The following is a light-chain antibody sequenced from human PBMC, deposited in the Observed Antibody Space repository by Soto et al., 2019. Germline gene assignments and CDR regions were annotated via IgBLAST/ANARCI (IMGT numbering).Light chain of an antibody. CDR3: SSYSGGNVSCV. V-gene: IGLV2-8*01. J-gene: IGLJ1*01. Sequence: SVLTQPPSASGSPVQSVTISCTGTSSDVGVYENVSCNPQSPGKAYELMIYEVTIRPRGVSDRFADLKSGNPGSLTVAGHQAEDEADYYGSSYSGGNVSCVFGTGTKV. CDR2: EVT. CDR1: SSDVGVYEN.